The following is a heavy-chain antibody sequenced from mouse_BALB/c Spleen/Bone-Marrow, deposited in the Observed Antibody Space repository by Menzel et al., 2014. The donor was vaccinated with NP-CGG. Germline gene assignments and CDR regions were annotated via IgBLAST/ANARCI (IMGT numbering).Heavy chain of an antibody. V-gene: IGHV1-39*01. J-gene: IGHJ2*01. CDR2: IDPYSGGT. CDR3: ARSWVNYFDY. Sequence: VQLQQSGPELGKPGASVKISCKASGNSFTGYNMNWVKQSNGKSLEWIGNIDPYSGGTSYNQKLKGKATLTVDKSSSTAYMQLKSLTSEDSAVYYCARSWVNYFDYWGQGTTLTVSS. D-gene: IGHD2-1*01. CDR1: GNSFTGYN.